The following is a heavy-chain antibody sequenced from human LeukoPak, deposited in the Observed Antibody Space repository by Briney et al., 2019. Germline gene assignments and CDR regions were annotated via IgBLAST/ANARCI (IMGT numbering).Heavy chain of an antibody. CDR1: GGSFSGYY. D-gene: IGHD3-10*01. CDR2: INHSGST. CDR3: ARGRGAKPHDY. V-gene: IGHV4-34*01. J-gene: IGHJ4*02. Sequence: SETLSLTCAVYGGSFSGYYWSWIRQPPGKGLEWIGEINHSGSTNYNPSLKSRVTISVDTSKNQFSLKLSSVTAADTAVYYCARGRGAKPHDYWGQGTLVTVSS.